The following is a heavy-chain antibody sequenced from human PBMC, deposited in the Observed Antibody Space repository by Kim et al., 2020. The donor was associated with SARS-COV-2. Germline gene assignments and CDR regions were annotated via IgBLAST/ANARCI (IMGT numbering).Heavy chain of an antibody. CDR3: ARERYCSSTSCRSKYFDY. Sequence: KGRFTTSRDNAKNSLYMRMNGLRAEDTAVYYCARERYCSSTSCRSKYFDYWGQGTLVTVSS. J-gene: IGHJ4*02. D-gene: IGHD2-2*01. V-gene: IGHV3-11*04.